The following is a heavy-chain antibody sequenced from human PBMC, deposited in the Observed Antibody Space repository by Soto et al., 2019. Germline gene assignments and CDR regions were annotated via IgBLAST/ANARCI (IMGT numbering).Heavy chain of an antibody. CDR1: GVSVGDYY. CDR3: ARLSSDYGDYYFDY. V-gene: IGHV4-59*04. CDR2: TFYSGSS. J-gene: IGHJ4*02. D-gene: IGHD4-17*01. Sequence: SETLSLTCTVSGVSVGDYYWSWIRQSPGRGLEWIGYTFYSGSSDYNPSLKSRVTMSVDTSKNQFSLKLNSVTAADTAVYYCARLSSDYGDYYFDYWGQGTLVTVSS.